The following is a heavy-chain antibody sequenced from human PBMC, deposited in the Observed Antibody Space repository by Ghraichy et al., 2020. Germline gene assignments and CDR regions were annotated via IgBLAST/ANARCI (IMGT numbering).Heavy chain of an antibody. Sequence: QTLSLTCTFSGFSLSTSGMCVSWIRQPPGKALEWLARIDWDDDKYYSTSLKTRLTISKDTSKNQVVLTMTNMDPVDTATYYCARMQYYDSSGYYYNYFDYWGQGTLVTVSS. V-gene: IGHV2-70*11. J-gene: IGHJ4*02. D-gene: IGHD3-22*01. CDR1: GFSLSTSGMC. CDR3: ARMQYYDSSGYYYNYFDY. CDR2: IDWDDDK.